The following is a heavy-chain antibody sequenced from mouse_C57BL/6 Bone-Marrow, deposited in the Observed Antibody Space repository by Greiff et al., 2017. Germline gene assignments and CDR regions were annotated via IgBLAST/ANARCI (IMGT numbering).Heavy chain of an antibody. Sequence: EVQGVESGAELVRPGASVKLSCTASGFNIKDDYMHWVKQRPEQGLEWIGWIDPENGDTEYASKFQGKATITADTSSNTAYLQLSSLTSEDTAVYYCTTTVVAHWYFDVWGTGTTVTVSS. V-gene: IGHV14-4*01. CDR1: GFNIKDDY. J-gene: IGHJ1*03. D-gene: IGHD1-1*01. CDR3: TTTVVAHWYFDV. CDR2: IDPENGDT.